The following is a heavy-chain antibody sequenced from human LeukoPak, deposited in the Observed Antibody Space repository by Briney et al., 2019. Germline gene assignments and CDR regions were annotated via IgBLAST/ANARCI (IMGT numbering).Heavy chain of an antibody. CDR3: VKTTVTTKFPSNWFDP. J-gene: IGHJ5*02. D-gene: IGHD4-17*01. Sequence: GESLKISCKGSGYSFTSYWIGWVRQMPGKGLEWMGIIYPGDSDTRYSPSFQGQVTISADKSISTAYLQWSSLKASDTAMYYCVKTTVTTKFPSNWFDPWGQGTLVTVSS. CDR1: GYSFTSYW. V-gene: IGHV5-51*01. CDR2: IYPGDSDT.